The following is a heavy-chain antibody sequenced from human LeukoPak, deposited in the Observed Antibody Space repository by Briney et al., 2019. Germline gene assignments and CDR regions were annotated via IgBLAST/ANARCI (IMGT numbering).Heavy chain of an antibody. D-gene: IGHD3-22*01. Sequence: GESLKISCKGSGYRFSNYWIGWVRPMPGKGLEWMGIIYPDDSDTRYSPSFQGQVTISADKSISTAYLQWSSLKASDTAMYYCARPYHYYDRIDIWGQGTMVTVSS. CDR2: IYPDDSDT. CDR3: ARPYHYYDRIDI. CDR1: GYRFSNYW. J-gene: IGHJ3*02. V-gene: IGHV5-51*01.